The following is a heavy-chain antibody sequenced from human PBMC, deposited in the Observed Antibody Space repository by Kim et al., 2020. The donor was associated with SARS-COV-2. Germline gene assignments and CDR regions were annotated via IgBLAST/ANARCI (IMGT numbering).Heavy chain of an antibody. CDR2: IYGDDDK. J-gene: IGHJ4*02. CDR1: GFSLSISDVG. CDR3: AHTIYGDYVFDF. Sequence: SGPTLVNPTQTLTLTCSFSGFSLSISDVGVGLIRQPPGKALEWLALIYGDDDKRYNPSLRSRITITKDTSKNQVVLTLSNMDPVDTATYYCAHTIYGDYVFDFWGQGTLVTVSS. V-gene: IGHV2-5*02. D-gene: IGHD4-17*01.